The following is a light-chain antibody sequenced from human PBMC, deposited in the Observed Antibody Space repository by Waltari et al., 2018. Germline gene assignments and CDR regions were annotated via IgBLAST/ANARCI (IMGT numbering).Light chain of an antibody. CDR2: AAS. CDR3: QHLHGYPIT. Sequence: IQLTQSPSSLSASVGDRVTITCRAIQGVTTYLAWYQQKPGKAPNLLISAASTLQSGVPSRFSGSGSGTDFTLTISSLQPEDFATYYCQHLHGYPITFGGGTKVEIK. J-gene: IGKJ4*01. CDR1: QGVTTY. V-gene: IGKV1-9*01.